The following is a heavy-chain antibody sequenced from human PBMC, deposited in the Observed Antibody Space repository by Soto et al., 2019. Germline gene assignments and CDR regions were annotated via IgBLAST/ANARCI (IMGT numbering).Heavy chain of an antibody. CDR1: GFTFSSYG. CDR3: AKGWEGTFDI. J-gene: IGHJ3*02. D-gene: IGHD1-26*01. Sequence: QPGGSLRLSCAASGFTFSSYGMHWVRQAPGKGLEWVAVISYDGSNKYYADSVKGRFTISRDNSKNTLYLQMNSLRAEDTAVYYCAKGWEGTFDIWGQGTMVTV. CDR2: ISYDGSNK. V-gene: IGHV3-30*18.